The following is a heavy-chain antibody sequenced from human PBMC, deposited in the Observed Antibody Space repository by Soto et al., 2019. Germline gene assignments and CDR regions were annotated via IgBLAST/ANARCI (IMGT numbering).Heavy chain of an antibody. Sequence: GASVKVSCKASGYTFTSYAMHWVRQAPGQRLEWMGWINAGNGNTKYSQKFQGRVTITRDTSASTAYMELSSLRSEDTAVYYCARARYYYGSGSYYKVPIEKYYYYGMDVWGQGTTVTVSS. D-gene: IGHD3-10*01. J-gene: IGHJ6*02. CDR1: GYTFTSYA. CDR2: INAGNGNT. CDR3: ARARYYYGSGSYYKVPIEKYYYYGMDV. V-gene: IGHV1-3*01.